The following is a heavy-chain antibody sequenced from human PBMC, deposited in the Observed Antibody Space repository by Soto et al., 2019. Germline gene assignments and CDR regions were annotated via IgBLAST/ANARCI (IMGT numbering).Heavy chain of an antibody. V-gene: IGHV1-18*04. CDR1: GYTFTSYG. J-gene: IGHJ6*02. D-gene: IGHD6-19*01. CDR2: ISAYNGNT. Sequence: WASVKVSCKASGYTFTSYGISWVRQAPGQGLEWMGWISAYNGNTNYAQKLQGRVTMTTDTSTSTAYMELRSLRSDDTAVYYCARVRVEEQWLDYYYYGMDVWGQGTTVTVSS. CDR3: ARVRVEEQWLDYYYYGMDV.